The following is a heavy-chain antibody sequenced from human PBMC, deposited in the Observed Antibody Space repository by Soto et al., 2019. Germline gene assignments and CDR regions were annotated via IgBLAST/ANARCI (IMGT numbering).Heavy chain of an antibody. V-gene: IGHV4-31*03. CDR1: GGSITGAYY. J-gene: IGHJ6*02. D-gene: IGHD2-15*01. CDR3: ARVRDSFGLDV. Sequence: SETLSLTCNVSGGSITGAYYWNWLRQHPGKGLEWIGSIHYRGSTYYNPSLQSRISISLDRSNNQFSLKLSSVTAADTAVYYCARVRDSFGLDVWGQGTTVTVS. CDR2: IHYRGST.